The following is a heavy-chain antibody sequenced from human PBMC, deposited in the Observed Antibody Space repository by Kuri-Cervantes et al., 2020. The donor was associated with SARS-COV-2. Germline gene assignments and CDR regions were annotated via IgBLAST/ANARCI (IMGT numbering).Heavy chain of an antibody. CDR3: ARDYGDY. CDR2: IYTSGST. CDR1: GGSISSYY. J-gene: IGHJ4*03. D-gene: IGHD4-17*01. V-gene: IGHV4-4*07. Sequence: GSLRLSCAVYGGSISSYYWSWIRQPAGKGLEWIGRIYTSGSTNYNPSLKSRVTMSVDTSKNQFSLKLSSVTAADTAVYYCARDYGDYWGQGTMVTVSS.